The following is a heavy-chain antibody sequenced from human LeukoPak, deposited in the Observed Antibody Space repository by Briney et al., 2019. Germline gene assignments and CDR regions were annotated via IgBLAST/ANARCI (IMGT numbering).Heavy chain of an antibody. CDR1: GFTLSTYW. J-gene: IGHJ4*02. D-gene: IGHD1-20*01. CDR2: IKQDGSEK. CDR3: ARSLYLDRPMGL. V-gene: IGHV3-7*01. Sequence: GGSLSLSCAASGFTLSTYWMSWVRRAPGKGLEWVANIKQDGSEKYYVDSVKGRFTISRDNAKNSLYLQMNSLTVEDTAVYYCARSLYLDRPMGLWGQGTLVTVSS.